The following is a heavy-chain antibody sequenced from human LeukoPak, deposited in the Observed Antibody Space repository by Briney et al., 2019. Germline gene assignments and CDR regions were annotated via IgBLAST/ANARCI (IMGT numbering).Heavy chain of an antibody. Sequence: GGSLRLSCAASGFTFSSYAMNWVRQAPGKGLEWVSGTSDRGDYTYYADSVKGRFTISRDNSKNTLYLQMNSLRAEDTALYFCAKKAQYNGNYPLDYWGQGTLVTVSS. J-gene: IGHJ4*02. CDR3: AKKAQYNGNYPLDY. CDR1: GFTFSSYA. CDR2: TSDRGDYT. D-gene: IGHD1-26*01. V-gene: IGHV3-23*01.